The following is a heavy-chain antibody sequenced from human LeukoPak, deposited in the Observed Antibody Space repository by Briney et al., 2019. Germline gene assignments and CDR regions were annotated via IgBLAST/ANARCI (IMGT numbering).Heavy chain of an antibody. CDR2: IYYSGST. CDR3: ARHPEARNWFDS. Sequence: SETLSLTCTVSGGSISSYYWSWIRQPPGKGLEWIGYIYYSGSTNYNPSLKSRVTISVDTSKNQFSLKLSCVTAADTAVYYCARHPEARNWFDSWGQGALVTVSS. J-gene: IGHJ5*01. D-gene: IGHD1-14*01. V-gene: IGHV4-59*08. CDR1: GGSISSYY.